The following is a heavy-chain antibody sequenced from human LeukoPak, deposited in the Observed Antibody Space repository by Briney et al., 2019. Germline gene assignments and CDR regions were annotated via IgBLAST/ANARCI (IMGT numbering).Heavy chain of an antibody. V-gene: IGHV3-13*01. D-gene: IGHD2-2*01. CDR2: IGTAGDT. J-gene: IGHJ4*02. CDR1: GFTFSSYD. Sequence: GGSLRLSCAASGFTFSSYDMHWVRQATGKGLEWVSAIGTAGDTYYPGSVKGRFTISRENAKNSLYLQMNSLRAEDTAVYYCAKDRGPFVVIPTATDYWGQGTLVTVSS. CDR3: AKDRGPFVVIPTATDY.